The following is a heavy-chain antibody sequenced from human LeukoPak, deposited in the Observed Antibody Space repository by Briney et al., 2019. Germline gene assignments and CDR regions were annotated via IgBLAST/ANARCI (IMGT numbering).Heavy chain of an antibody. V-gene: IGHV3-30*02. Sequence: GGSLRLSCAASGFTFSSYGMHWVRQAPGKGLEWLEFIRYDGSNKYYADSVKGRFTISRDNSKNTLYLQMNSLRAEDTAVYYFAKVLRGSGSYLPFDYWGQGTLVTVSS. CDR1: GFTFSSYG. D-gene: IGHD3-10*01. CDR2: IRYDGSNK. J-gene: IGHJ4*02. CDR3: AKVLRGSGSYLPFDY.